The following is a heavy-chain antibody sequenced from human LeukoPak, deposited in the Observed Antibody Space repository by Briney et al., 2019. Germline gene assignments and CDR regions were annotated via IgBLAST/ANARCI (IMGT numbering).Heavy chain of an antibody. CDR1: GGTFSSYA. Sequence: GASVKVSCKASGGTFSSYAISWVRQAPGQGLEWMGWISAYNGNTNYAQKLQGRVTMTTDTSTSTAYMELRSLRSDDTAVYYCASVNDFRLDYWGQGTLVTVSS. V-gene: IGHV1-18*01. J-gene: IGHJ4*02. CDR3: ASVNDFRLDY. D-gene: IGHD2/OR15-2a*01. CDR2: ISAYNGNT.